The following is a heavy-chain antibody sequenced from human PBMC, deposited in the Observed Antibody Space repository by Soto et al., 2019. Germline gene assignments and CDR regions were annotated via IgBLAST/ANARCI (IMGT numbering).Heavy chain of an antibody. CDR3: ARVNYYGSGSYYANFDY. CDR2: IYHSGST. V-gene: IGHV4-4*02. Sequence: HSETMSLTCAVSSGSISSSNWWRWVRQPPGKELEWIGEIYHSGSTNYNPSLKSRVTISVDKSKNQFSLKLSSVTAADTAVYFCARVNYYGSGSYYANFDYWGQGTLVTVSS. D-gene: IGHD3-10*01. J-gene: IGHJ4*02. CDR1: SGSISSSNW.